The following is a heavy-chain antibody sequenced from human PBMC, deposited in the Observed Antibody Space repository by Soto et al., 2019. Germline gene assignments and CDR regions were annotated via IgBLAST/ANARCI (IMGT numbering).Heavy chain of an antibody. CDR2: IHDSGST. D-gene: IGHD3-3*01. CDR3: ASESQHLYYHCWSGYYNF. V-gene: IGHV4-31*03. J-gene: IGHJ4*02. CDR1: GGSISSGGHY. Sequence: QVQLQESGPGLVKPSETLSLTCTVSGGSISSGGHYWNWIRQYPGKGLEWIGYIHDSGSTYYNPSLKSRVMISLESSKNLFSLKLTSVTAADTAVYFCASESQHLYYHCWSGYYNFWGPGTLVTVSS.